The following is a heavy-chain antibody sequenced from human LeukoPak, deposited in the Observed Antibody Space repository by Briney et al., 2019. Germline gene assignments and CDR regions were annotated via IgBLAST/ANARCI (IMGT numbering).Heavy chain of an antibody. CDR3: ARVDSGGAVFYYYYMDV. V-gene: IGHV4-39*07. CDR1: GGSISSSSYY. CDR2: IYYSGST. D-gene: IGHD3-3*01. Sequence: SETLSLTCTVSGGSISSSSYYWGWIRQPPGKGLEWIGSIYYSGSTYYNPSLKSRVTISVDTSKNQFSLKLSSVTAADTAVYYCARVDSGGAVFYYYYMDVWGKGTTVTVSS. J-gene: IGHJ6*03.